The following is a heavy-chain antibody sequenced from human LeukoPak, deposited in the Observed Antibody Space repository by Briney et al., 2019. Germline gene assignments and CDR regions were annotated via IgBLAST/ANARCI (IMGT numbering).Heavy chain of an antibody. V-gene: IGHV3-64*01. CDR3: ARGLGGAKMRDY. CDR1: GFTFSSYA. Sequence: PGGSLRLSCAASGFTFSSYAMHWVRQAPGKGLEYVSAISSNGGSTYYANSVKGRFTISRDNSKNTLYLQMGSLRAEDMAVYYCARGLGGAKMRDYWGQGTLVTVSS. CDR2: ISSNGGST. J-gene: IGHJ4*02. D-gene: IGHD1-26*01.